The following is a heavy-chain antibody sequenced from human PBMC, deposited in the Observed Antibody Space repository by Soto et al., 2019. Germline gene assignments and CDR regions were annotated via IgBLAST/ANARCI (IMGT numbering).Heavy chain of an antibody. D-gene: IGHD1-26*01. CDR2: IKTKTRGETT. J-gene: IGHJ4*02. V-gene: IGHV3-15*07. Sequence: EVQLVESGGGLVKPGGSLRLSCAASGFTISGAWMNWVRQAPGKGLEWVGRIKTKTRGETTDYAAPVKGRFTISRDDSENTLSLHMNSLKIEDTAVYYCTTGSVEGYWGQGTLVTVSS. CDR3: TTGSVEGY. CDR1: GFTISGAW.